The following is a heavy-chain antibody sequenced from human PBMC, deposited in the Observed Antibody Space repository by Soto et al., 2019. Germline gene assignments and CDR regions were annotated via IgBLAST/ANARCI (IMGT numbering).Heavy chain of an antibody. CDR1: GFTFSSYA. V-gene: IGHV3-33*08. CDR2: IWYDGSNK. CDR3: ARDRYCISTSCFPDL. D-gene: IGHD2-2*01. Sequence: GGSLRLSCAASGFTFSSYAMSWVRQAPGKGLEWVAVIWYDGSNKYYADSVKGRFTISRDNSKNTLYLQMNSLRAEDTAVYYCARDRYCISTSCFPDLWGQGTLVTVSS. J-gene: IGHJ4*02.